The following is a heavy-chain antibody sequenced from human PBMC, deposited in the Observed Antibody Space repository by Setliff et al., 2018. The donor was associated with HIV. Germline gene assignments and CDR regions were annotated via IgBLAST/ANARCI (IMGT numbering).Heavy chain of an antibody. CDR3: ARHGVVTPVHYYYYYMDV. J-gene: IGHJ6*03. Sequence: SVKVSCKASGGTFSSYAISWVRQAPGQGLEWMGGIIPIFGTANYAQKFQGRVTITADESTSTAYMELSSLRSEDTAVYYCARHGVVTPVHYYYYYMDVWGKGTTVTVSS. CDR1: GGTFSSYA. V-gene: IGHV1-69*13. CDR2: IIPIFGTA. D-gene: IGHD2-21*02.